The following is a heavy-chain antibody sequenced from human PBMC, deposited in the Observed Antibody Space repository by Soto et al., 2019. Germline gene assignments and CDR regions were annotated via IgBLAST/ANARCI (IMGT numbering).Heavy chain of an antibody. V-gene: IGHV3-23*01. CDR1: GFTFSSYA. CDR3: AKSPPLYSGYDYNEFFDY. Sequence: GGSLRLSCAASGFTFSSYAMSWVRQAPGKGLEWVSAISGSGGSTYYADSVKGRFTISRDNSKNTLYLQMNSLRAEDTAVYYCAKSPPLYSGYDYNEFFDYWGQGTLVTVSS. J-gene: IGHJ4*02. CDR2: ISGSGGST. D-gene: IGHD5-12*01.